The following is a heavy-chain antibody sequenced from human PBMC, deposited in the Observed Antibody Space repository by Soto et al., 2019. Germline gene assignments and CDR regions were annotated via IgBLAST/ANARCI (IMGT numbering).Heavy chain of an antibody. CDR3: ANDTGADY. D-gene: IGHD3-10*01. J-gene: IGHJ4*02. Sequence: QVQLVESGGGVVQPGRSLRLSCAASGFTFSSYGMYWVRQAPGKGLEWVARISYDGSDQFYGDSVKGRFTISRDNSKDILYVNTNSLRSEGTAVYYCANDTGADYGGQGTVVTVSA. V-gene: IGHV3-30*18. CDR1: GFTFSSYG. CDR2: ISYDGSDQ.